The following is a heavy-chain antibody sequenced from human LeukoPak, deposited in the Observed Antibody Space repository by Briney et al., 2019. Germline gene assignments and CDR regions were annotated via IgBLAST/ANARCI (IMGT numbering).Heavy chain of an antibody. Sequence: GGSLRLSCAASGFTYSTSWMSWVRQAPGKGLEWMATIKDDGSDQYYVDSVKGRFTISRDNAKNSLYLQMNSLRVEDTAVYYCANLGYTDWGQGTLVTVSS. CDR1: GFTYSTSW. CDR2: IKDDGSDQ. D-gene: IGHD5-18*01. CDR3: ANLGYTD. J-gene: IGHJ4*02. V-gene: IGHV3-7*01.